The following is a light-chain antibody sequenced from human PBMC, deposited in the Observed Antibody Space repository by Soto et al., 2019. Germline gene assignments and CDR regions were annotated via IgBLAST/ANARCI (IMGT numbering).Light chain of an antibody. V-gene: IGKV3-15*01. J-gene: IGKJ4*01. CDR2: HAS. Sequence: EIVMTQSPATLSVSPGERATLSCRASERVSNNLAWYQQQFGQAPRLLIYHASTRATGIPARFSGSGSVTELTLTISSLQSEDFALYYCQQYNEWPLTFGGGTKVEIK. CDR3: QQYNEWPLT. CDR1: ERVSNN.